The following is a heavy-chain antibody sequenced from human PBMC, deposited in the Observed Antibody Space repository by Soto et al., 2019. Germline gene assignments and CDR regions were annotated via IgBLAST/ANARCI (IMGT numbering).Heavy chain of an antibody. CDR2: INHSGST. CDR1: GGSFSGYY. V-gene: IGHV4-34*01. J-gene: IGHJ4*02. Sequence: SETLSLTCAVYGGSFSGYYWSWIRQPPGKGLEWIGEINHSGSTNYNPSLKSRVTISVDTSKNQFSLKLSSVTAADTAVYYCARGLSIAARGPYYFDYWGQGTLVTVSS. D-gene: IGHD6-6*01. CDR3: ARGLSIAARGPYYFDY.